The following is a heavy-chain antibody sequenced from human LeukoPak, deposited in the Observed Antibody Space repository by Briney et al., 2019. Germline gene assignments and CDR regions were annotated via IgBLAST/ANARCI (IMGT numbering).Heavy chain of an antibody. Sequence: SETLSLTCAVSGGSISSGGYSWSWIRQPPGKGLEWIGYIYHSGSTYYNPSLKSRVTISVDTSKNQFSLKLSSVTAADTAVYYCASRISGSYAGFHYYFDYWGQGTLVTVSS. CDR2: IYHSGST. CDR1: GGSISSGGYS. D-gene: IGHD1-26*01. J-gene: IGHJ4*02. CDR3: ASRISGSYAGFHYYFDY. V-gene: IGHV4-30-2*01.